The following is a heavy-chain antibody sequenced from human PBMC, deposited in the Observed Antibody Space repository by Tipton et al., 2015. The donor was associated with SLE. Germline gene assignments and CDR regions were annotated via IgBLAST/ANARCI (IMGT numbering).Heavy chain of an antibody. J-gene: IGHJ4*02. CDR1: GDSMHSYQ. D-gene: IGHD1-7*01. Sequence: GLVKPSETLSLSCSVSGDSMHSYQWNWIRQPAGKGLEWIGRIYASGRTNYNPSLKSRVTMSVDTSKNQFSLKLSSVTAADTAVYYCARGISITGTTEYWGQGTLVTVSS. V-gene: IGHV4-4*07. CDR3: ARGISITGTTEY. CDR2: IYASGRT.